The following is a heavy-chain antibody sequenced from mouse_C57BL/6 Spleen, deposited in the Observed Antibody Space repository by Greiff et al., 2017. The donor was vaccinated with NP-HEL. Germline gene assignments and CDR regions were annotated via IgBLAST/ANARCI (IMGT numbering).Heavy chain of an antibody. D-gene: IGHD1-1*01. CDR1: GYTFTDYE. CDR3: TRYYYGRVDY. V-gene: IGHV1-15*01. Sequence: LMRPGASVTLSCKASGYTFTDYEMHWVKQTPVHGLEWIGAIDPETGGTAYNQKFKGKAILTADKSSSTAYMELRSLTSEDSAVYYCTRYYYGRVDYWGQGTTLTVSS. CDR2: IDPETGGT. J-gene: IGHJ2*01.